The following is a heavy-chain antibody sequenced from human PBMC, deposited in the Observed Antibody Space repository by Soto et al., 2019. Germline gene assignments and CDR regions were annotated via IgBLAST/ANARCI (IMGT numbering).Heavy chain of an antibody. CDR1: GFTFSSYW. CDR2: INSDGSST. J-gene: IGHJ5*02. V-gene: IGHV3-74*01. Sequence: GGSLRLSCAASGFTFSSYWMHWVRQAPGKGLVWVSRINSDGSSTSYADSVKGRFTISRDNAKNTLYLQMNSLRAEDTAVYYCARDLPYCTNGVCYEGGVNWFDPWGQGTLVTVSS. CDR3: ARDLPYCTNGVCYEGGVNWFDP. D-gene: IGHD2-8*01.